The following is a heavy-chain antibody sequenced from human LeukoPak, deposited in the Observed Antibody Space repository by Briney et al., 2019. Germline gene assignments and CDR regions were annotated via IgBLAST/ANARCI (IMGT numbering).Heavy chain of an antibody. D-gene: IGHD3-10*01. CDR3: ARDHGSGSDYPLYNWFDP. J-gene: IGHJ5*02. V-gene: IGHV3-23*01. CDR2: ISGSGGST. CDR1: GFTFSSYA. Sequence: PGGSLRLSCAASGFTFSSYAMSWVRQAPGKGLEWVSAISGSGGSTYYADSVKGRFTISRDNSKNTLYLQMNSLRAEDTAVYYCARDHGSGSDYPLYNWFDPWGQGTLVTVSS.